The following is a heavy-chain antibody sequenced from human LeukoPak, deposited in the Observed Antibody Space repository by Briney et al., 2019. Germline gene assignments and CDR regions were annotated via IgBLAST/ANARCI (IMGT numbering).Heavy chain of an antibody. CDR1: GGSFSGYY. CDR2: INHSGST. D-gene: IGHD2-2*01. V-gene: IGHV4-34*01. J-gene: IGHJ4*02. Sequence: SETLSLTCAVYGGSFSGYYWSWIRQPPGKGLEWIGEINHSGSTNYNPSLKSRVTISVDTSKNQFPLKLSSVTAADTAVYYCARQGDYCSTTSCYDYWGQGILVTVSS. CDR3: ARQGDYCSTTSCYDY.